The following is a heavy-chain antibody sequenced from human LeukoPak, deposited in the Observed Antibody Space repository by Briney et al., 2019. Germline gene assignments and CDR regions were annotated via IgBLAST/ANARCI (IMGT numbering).Heavy chain of an antibody. CDR1: GGSFSGYY. CDR3: ARGPRWLRSAFDI. J-gene: IGHJ3*02. D-gene: IGHD5-24*01. CDR2: INHSGST. Sequence: SETLSLTCAVYGGSFSGYYWSCIRQPPGKGLEWIGEINHSGSTNYSPSLKSRVTISVDTSKNQFSLKLSSVTAADTAVYYCARGPRWLRSAFDIWGQGTMVTVSS. V-gene: IGHV4-34*01.